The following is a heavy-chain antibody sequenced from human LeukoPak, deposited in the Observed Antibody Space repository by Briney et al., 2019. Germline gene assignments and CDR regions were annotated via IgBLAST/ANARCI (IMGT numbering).Heavy chain of an antibody. V-gene: IGHV4-59*01. Sequence: KPSETLSLTCTVSGASISSSYWSWIRQPPGKGLEWIGNIYYSGSANYNSSLKSRVSISVDTSNNQFSLKLTSVTAADTAVYYCARGSGWHYYWGQGTLVTVSS. J-gene: IGHJ4*02. D-gene: IGHD6-19*01. CDR2: IYYSGSA. CDR1: GASISSSY. CDR3: ARGSGWHYY.